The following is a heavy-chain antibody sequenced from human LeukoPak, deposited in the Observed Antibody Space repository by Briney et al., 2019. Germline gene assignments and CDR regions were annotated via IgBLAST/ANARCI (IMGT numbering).Heavy chain of an antibody. CDR3: ARAGYCSGGSCPYYFDY. CDR1: GGTFSSYA. CDR2: IIPIFGTA. D-gene: IGHD2-15*01. Sequence: GASVKVSCKASGGTFSSYAINWVRQAPGQGLEWMGRIIPIFGTANYAQKFQGRVTITTDESTSTAYMELSSLRSEDTAVYYCARAGYCSGGSCPYYFDYWGQGTLVTVSS. J-gene: IGHJ4*02. V-gene: IGHV1-69*05.